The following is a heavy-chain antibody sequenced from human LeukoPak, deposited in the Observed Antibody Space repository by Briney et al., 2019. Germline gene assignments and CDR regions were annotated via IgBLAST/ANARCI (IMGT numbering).Heavy chain of an antibody. V-gene: IGHV4-59*01. CDR1: GDSFNEYY. Sequence: PSETLSLTCSVFGDSFNEYYWNWVRQPPGKGLQWIGYIYHNGNSNYNPSLKGRLTISVDTAKNQFSLKLTSVTAADTAVYYCARDGGLQSHFDYWGQGTLVTVSS. CDR3: ARDGGLQSHFDY. J-gene: IGHJ4*02. D-gene: IGHD5-24*01. CDR2: IYHNGNS.